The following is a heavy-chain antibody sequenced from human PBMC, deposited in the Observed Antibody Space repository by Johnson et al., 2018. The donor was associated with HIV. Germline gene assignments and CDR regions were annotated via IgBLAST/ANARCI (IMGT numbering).Heavy chain of an antibody. CDR1: GFTFSSIA. Sequence: VQLVESGGGSVQPGGSLRLSWEASGFTFSSIAINWVRKAPGKGLEWVSAISGSGGSTYSADSVKGRFTISRDNAKNSLYLQMNSLRAEDTALYYCARAGGTGTAYDAFDMWGQGTMVTVSS. CDR2: ISGSGGST. V-gene: IGHV3-23*04. J-gene: IGHJ3*02. CDR3: ARAGGTGTAYDAFDM. D-gene: IGHD1-7*01.